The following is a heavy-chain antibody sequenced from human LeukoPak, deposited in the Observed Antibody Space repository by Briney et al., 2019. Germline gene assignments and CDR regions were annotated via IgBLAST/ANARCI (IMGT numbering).Heavy chain of an antibody. V-gene: IGHV3-7*03. J-gene: IGHJ6*02. D-gene: IGHD4-17*01. CDR2: INQDGSEK. CDR3: AKDIHGDYVNHYGMDV. Sequence: GGSLRLSCAASGFSISTHSMSWVRQAPGKGLEWVANINQDGSEKNYVDSVKGRFTISRDNGKNSLYLQMSSLRAEDTALYYCAKDIHGDYVNHYGMDVWGQGTTVTVSS. CDR1: GFSISTHS.